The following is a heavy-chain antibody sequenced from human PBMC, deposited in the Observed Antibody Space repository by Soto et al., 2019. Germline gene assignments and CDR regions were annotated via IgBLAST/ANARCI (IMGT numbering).Heavy chain of an antibody. D-gene: IGHD2-15*01. V-gene: IGHV3-23*01. CDR1: GFTFSSYA. CDR3: AKYLLGSLGPGPNDAFDI. Sequence: GGSLILSCAASGFTFSSYAMSWVRQAPGKGLEWVSAIRGSGGSTYYADSVKGRFTISRDNSKNTLYLQMNSLRAEDTAVSYGAKYLLGSLGPGPNDAFDIWGQGTMVTVSS. J-gene: IGHJ3*02. CDR2: IRGSGGST.